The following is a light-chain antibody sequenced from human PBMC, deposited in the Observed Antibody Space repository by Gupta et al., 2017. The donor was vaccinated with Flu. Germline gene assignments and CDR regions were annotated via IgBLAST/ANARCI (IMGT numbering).Light chain of an antibody. V-gene: IGLV1-44*01. CDR2: SNN. CDR3: AAWLDSLNGWV. J-gene: IGLJ3*02. CDR1: SPNIATNS. Sequence: QSVLTQPPSTSGTPGQRVTISCSRSSPNIATNSINWYQQLPGTAPKLLNDSNNQRPSGVPDRFSGSKSGTSASMAISGLQAEDEAVYYCAAWLDSLNGWVFGGGTKLNVL.